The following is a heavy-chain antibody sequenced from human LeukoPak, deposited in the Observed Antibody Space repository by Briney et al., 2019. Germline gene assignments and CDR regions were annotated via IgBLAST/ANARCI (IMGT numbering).Heavy chain of an antibody. V-gene: IGHV4-34*01. CDR1: GGSFSGYY. D-gene: IGHD6-6*01. CDR3: ARPSYSSSPGYFDL. CDR2: INHSGST. Sequence: PSETLSLTCAVYGGSFSGYYWSWIRQPPGKGLEWIWEINHSGSTNYNPSLKSRVTISVDTSKNQFSLKLSSVTAADTAEYYCARPSYSSSPGYFDLWGRGTLVTVSS. J-gene: IGHJ2*01.